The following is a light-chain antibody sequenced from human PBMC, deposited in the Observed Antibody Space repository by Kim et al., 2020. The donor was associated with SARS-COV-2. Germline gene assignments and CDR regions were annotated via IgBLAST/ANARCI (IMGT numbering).Light chain of an antibody. CDR3: QQYKSYLWT. V-gene: IGKV1-5*03. CDR1: QSISSW. Sequence: ATVGDRVTIPCRASQSISSWFTWYQQKPGKAPKLLIYKASSLESGVPSRFSGSGSGTEFTLTISSLQPDDSATYYCQQYKSYLWTFGQGTKVDIK. J-gene: IGKJ1*01. CDR2: KAS.